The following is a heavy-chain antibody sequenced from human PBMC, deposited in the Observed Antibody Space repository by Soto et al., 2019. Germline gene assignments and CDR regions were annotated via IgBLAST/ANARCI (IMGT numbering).Heavy chain of an antibody. CDR3: ARPTRFYYDSSGQSAWFDP. V-gene: IGHV1-69*12. CDR2: IIPIFGTA. D-gene: IGHD3-22*01. CDR1: GGTFSSYA. J-gene: IGHJ5*02. Sequence: QVQLVQSGAEVKKPGSSVKVSCKASGGTFSSYAISWVRQAPGQGLEWMGGIIPIFGTANYAKKFKGRVTITADESTTTAYMERSSLRSEDTAVYYCARPTRFYYDSSGQSAWFDPWGQGTLVTVSS.